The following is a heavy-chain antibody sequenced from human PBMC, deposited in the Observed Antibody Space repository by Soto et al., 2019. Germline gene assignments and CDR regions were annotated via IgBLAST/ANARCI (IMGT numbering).Heavy chain of an antibody. V-gene: IGHV4-34*01. CDR2: INHSGST. Sequence: SETLSLTCAVYGGSFSGYYWSWSRQPPGKGLEWIGEINHSGSTNYNPSLKSRVTISVDTSKNQFSLKLSSVTAADTAVYYCARATPMVRGVITPFDPWGQGTLVTVSS. CDR1: GGSFSGYY. J-gene: IGHJ5*02. D-gene: IGHD3-10*01. CDR3: ARATPMVRGVITPFDP.